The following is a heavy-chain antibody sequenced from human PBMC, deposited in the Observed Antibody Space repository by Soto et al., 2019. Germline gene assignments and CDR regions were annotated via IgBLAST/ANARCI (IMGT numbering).Heavy chain of an antibody. Sequence: GGSLRLSCAASGFTFSSYSMNWVLQVPGKGLEWVSSISSSSSYIYYADSVKGRFTISRDNAKNSLYLQMNSLRAEDTAVYYCARYGVTTPSHFDSWGQGTLVTVS. D-gene: IGHD4-17*01. CDR2: ISSSSSYI. V-gene: IGHV3-21*01. J-gene: IGHJ4*02. CDR3: ARYGVTTPSHFDS. CDR1: GFTFSSYS.